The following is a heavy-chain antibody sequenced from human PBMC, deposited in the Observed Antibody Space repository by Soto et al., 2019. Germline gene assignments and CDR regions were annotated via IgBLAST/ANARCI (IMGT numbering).Heavy chain of an antibody. V-gene: IGHV4-34*01. CDR2: INHSGST. Sequence: WVTLSLSCAVYRTSFTSYDLGWIRQPPGKGLEWIGEINHSGSTNYNPSLKSRVTISRDNSKNTLTLNLNILAVDETAIYFCVETGAYWTRWGQGNMVTGSS. D-gene: IGHD1-1*01. CDR1: RTSFTSYD. CDR3: VETGAYWTR. J-gene: IGHJ4*02.